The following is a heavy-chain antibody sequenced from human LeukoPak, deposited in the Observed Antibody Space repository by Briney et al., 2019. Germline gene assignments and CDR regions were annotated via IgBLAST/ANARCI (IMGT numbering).Heavy chain of an antibody. J-gene: IGHJ4*02. CDR2: IYYSGST. CDR1: GGSISSSSYY. D-gene: IGHD2-2*01. CDR3: ARGTSHVDY. Sequence: SETLSLTRTVSGGSISSSSYYWGWIRQPPGKGLEWIGSIYYSGSTYYNPSLKSRVTISVDTSKNQFSLKLSSVTAADTAVYYCARGTSHVDYWGQGTLVTVSS. V-gene: IGHV4-39*07.